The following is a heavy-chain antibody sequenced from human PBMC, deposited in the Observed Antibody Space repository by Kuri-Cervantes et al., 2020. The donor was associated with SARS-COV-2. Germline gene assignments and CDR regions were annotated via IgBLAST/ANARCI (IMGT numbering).Heavy chain of an antibody. Sequence: GESLKISCAASGFTFNSYAMSWVRQAPGEGLEWVSGISGDGGSTYYADSVKGRFTVSRDNSKNTLYLQMDRLRGEDTAVYYCARDGLLIAVADSGARDHFDHWGQGTLVTVSS. J-gene: IGHJ4*02. CDR3: ARDGLLIAVADSGARDHFDH. CDR1: GFTFNSYA. CDR2: ISGDGGST. D-gene: IGHD6-13*01. V-gene: IGHV3-23*01.